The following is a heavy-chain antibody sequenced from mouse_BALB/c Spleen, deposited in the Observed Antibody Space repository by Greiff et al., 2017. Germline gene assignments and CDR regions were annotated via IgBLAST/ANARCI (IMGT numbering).Heavy chain of an antibody. J-gene: IGHJ4*01. CDR1: GFNIKDTY. Sequence: VQLQQSGAELVKPGASVKLSCTASGFNIKDTYMHWVKQRPEQGLEWIGRIDPANGNTKYDPKFQGKATITADTSSNTAYLQLSSLTSEDTAVYYCARSGYDYDYYAMDHWGQGTSVTVSS. CDR3: ARSGYDYDYYAMDH. V-gene: IGHV14-3*02. D-gene: IGHD2-4*01. CDR2: IDPANGNT.